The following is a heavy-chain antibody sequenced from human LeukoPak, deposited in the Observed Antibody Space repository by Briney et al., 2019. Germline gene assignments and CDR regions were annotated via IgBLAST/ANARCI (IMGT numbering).Heavy chain of an antibody. V-gene: IGHV3-9*03. D-gene: IGHD2-2*01. CDR2: ISWNSGSI. CDR1: GFTLDDYA. CDR3: AREIRYCSSTSCYYFDY. Sequence: GRSLRLSCAASGFTLDDYAMHWVRQAPGKGLGWVSGISWNSGSIGYADSVKGRFTISRDNAKNSLYLQMNSLRAEDMALYYCAREIRYCSSTSCYYFDYWGQGTLVTVSS. J-gene: IGHJ4*02.